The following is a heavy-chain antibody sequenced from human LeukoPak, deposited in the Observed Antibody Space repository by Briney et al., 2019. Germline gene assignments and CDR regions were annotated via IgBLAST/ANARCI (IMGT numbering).Heavy chain of an antibody. CDR3: ARVLCWSDSAFDM. J-gene: IGHJ3*02. V-gene: IGHV3-7*04. Sequence: GGSLRLSCAASGLSFSNYWMSWVRQAPGKGLEWVTNIKRDGSEKYYVDSVKGRFTIFRDNAKNSLYLQMDSLRAEHTAVYYCARVLCWSDSAFDMWGRGTMATVSS. CDR2: IKRDGSEK. CDR1: GLSFSNYW. D-gene: IGHD1-1*01.